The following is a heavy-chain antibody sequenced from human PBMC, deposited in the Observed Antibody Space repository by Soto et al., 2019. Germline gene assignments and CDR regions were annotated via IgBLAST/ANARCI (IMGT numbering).Heavy chain of an antibody. Sequence: GSLRLSCAASGFTFSNYAMNWVRQAPGKGLEWISHISGSSGTIFYADSVQGRFTISRDNAKKSLYLQMNSLRDEDTAVYSCARDALYESSGYSYFFDYWGQGTLVTVSS. CDR2: ISGSSGTI. CDR3: ARDALYESSGYSYFFDY. CDR1: GFTFSNYA. J-gene: IGHJ4*02. V-gene: IGHV3-48*02. D-gene: IGHD3-22*01.